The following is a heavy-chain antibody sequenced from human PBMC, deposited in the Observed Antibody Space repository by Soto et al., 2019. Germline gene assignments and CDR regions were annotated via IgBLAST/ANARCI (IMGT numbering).Heavy chain of an antibody. CDR3: ARGIHSTAAWYYGMDV. CDR1: GGSVSSGSYY. J-gene: IGHJ6*02. V-gene: IGHV4-61*01. Sequence: QVQLQESGPGLVKPSETLSLTCTVSGGSVSSGSYYWSWIRQPPGKGLEWIGYIYYSGSTNYNTPLKSRVTISVDTSKNQFTLKLSSVPDADTAVYYCARGIHSTAAWYYGMDVWGQGTTVTVSS. D-gene: IGHD6-6*01. CDR2: IYYSGST.